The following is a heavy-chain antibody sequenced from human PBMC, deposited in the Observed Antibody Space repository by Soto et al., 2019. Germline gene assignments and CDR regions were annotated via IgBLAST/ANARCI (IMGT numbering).Heavy chain of an antibody. V-gene: IGHV3-30*02. CDR1: ESIFRGYG. J-gene: IGHJ6*02. CDR2: IRFDGSNI. D-gene: IGHD2-2*01. Sequence: GGSLRLSCAVSESIFRGYGMHWVRQAPGKGLEWVAIIRFDGSNIHYADYVMGRFTISRDNSKNMLYLEMNNLRSEDTAVYYCARDSNVVVVPAATYYYYGMDVWGQGTTVTSP. CDR3: ARDSNVVVVPAATYYYYGMDV.